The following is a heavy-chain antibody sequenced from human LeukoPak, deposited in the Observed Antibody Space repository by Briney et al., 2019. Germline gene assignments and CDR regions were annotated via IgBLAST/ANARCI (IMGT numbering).Heavy chain of an antibody. CDR3: ARALGDYDSPRGYMDV. D-gene: IGHD3-3*01. Sequence: ASVKVSCKASGYTFTGYYMHWVRQAPGQGLEWMRWINPNSGGTNYAQKLQGRVTMTTDTSTSTAYMELRSLRSDDTAVYYCARALGDYDSPRGYMDVWGKGTTVTVSS. V-gene: IGHV1-2*02. CDR1: GYTFTGYY. CDR2: INPNSGGT. J-gene: IGHJ6*03.